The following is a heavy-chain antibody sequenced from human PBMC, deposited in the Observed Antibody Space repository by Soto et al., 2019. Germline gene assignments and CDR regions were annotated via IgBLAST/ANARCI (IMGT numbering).Heavy chain of an antibody. CDR1: GGSISNYY. J-gene: IGHJ4*02. D-gene: IGHD2-15*01. V-gene: IGHV4-59*01. Sequence: NPSETLSLTCTVSGGSISNYYWNWIRQPPGKGLEWIGYIYYSRSANYNPSLKSRVTISVDTSKNQFSLKLTSVTAADTAVYYCARMRPLEDLATKYYFDYWGQGALVTVSS. CDR3: ARMRPLEDLATKYYFDY. CDR2: IYYSRSA.